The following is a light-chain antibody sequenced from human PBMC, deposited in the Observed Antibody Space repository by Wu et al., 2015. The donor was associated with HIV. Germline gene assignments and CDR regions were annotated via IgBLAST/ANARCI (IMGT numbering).Light chain of an antibody. CDR2: GVS. V-gene: IGKV3-11*01. CDR1: QTLDNK. J-gene: IGKJ3*01. CDR3: QGFGGY. Sequence: VLTQSPATLSLSPGDTATLSCRVSQTLDNKLSWYQQKPGLPPRLLIYGVSNRPPGISDRFSGSGSGTEFTLTISRLESGDFAVYYCQGFGGYFGPGTKVDL.